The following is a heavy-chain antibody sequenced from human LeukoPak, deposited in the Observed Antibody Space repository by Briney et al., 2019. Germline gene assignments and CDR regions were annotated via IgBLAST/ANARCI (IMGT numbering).Heavy chain of an antibody. CDR2: IDWDDDK. Sequence: SGPTLVNPTQTLTLTCTFSGFSLSTSGMRVSWIRQPPGKALEWLARIDWDDDKFYSTSLKTRLTISKDTSKNQVVLTMTNMDPVDTATYYCARSWYYDSSGYSDDAFDIWGQGTMVTVSP. V-gene: IGHV2-70*04. D-gene: IGHD3-22*01. J-gene: IGHJ3*02. CDR3: ARSWYYDSSGYSDDAFDI. CDR1: GFSLSTSGMR.